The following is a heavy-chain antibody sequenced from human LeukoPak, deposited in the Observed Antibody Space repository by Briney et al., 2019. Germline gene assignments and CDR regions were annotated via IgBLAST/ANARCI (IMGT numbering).Heavy chain of an antibody. CDR1: GFTFSSYS. Sequence: GGSLRLSCAASGFTFSSYSMNWVRQAPGKGLEWVSYISRSSSTIYYADSVKGRFTISRDNAKNSLYLQMNSLRAEDTAVYYCARDPLWLTYYYYYMDVWGKGTKVTVSS. CDR2: ISRSSSTI. D-gene: IGHD5-24*01. CDR3: ARDPLWLTYYYYYMDV. V-gene: IGHV3-48*01. J-gene: IGHJ6*03.